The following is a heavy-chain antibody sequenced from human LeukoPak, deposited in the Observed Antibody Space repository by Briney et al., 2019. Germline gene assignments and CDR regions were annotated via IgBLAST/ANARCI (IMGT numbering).Heavy chain of an antibody. J-gene: IGHJ3*02. CDR1: GFTVSSNY. CDR2: ISGSGGST. Sequence: GGSLRLSCAASGFTVSSNYMSWVRQAPGKGLEWVSAISGSGGSTYYADSVKGRFTISRDNSKNTLYLQMNSLRAEDTAVYYCATTSYYDFWSGYRDAFDIWGQGTMVTVSS. D-gene: IGHD3-3*01. CDR3: ATTSYYDFWSGYRDAFDI. V-gene: IGHV3-23*01.